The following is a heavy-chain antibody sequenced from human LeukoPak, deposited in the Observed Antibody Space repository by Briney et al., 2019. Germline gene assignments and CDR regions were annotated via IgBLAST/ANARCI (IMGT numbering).Heavy chain of an antibody. V-gene: IGHV1-2*02. CDR3: ARGYCLTTSCYSP. CDR1: GYTFTGDY. J-gene: IGHJ5*02. Sequence: ASVKVSCKASGYTFTGDYIHWVRQAPGQGREWMGWINPNTGGTNYAQKFQGRDTMTRDTSISTAYMELSRLRSDDTAVYYCARGYCLTTSCYSPWGQGTLVTGSS. CDR2: INPNTGGT. D-gene: IGHD2-2*01.